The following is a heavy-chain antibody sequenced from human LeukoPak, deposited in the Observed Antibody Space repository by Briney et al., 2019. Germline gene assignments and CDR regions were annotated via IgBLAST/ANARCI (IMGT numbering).Heavy chain of an antibody. CDR3: AKDSSGDLVDYYYYYMDV. V-gene: IGHV3-23*01. D-gene: IGHD6-25*01. J-gene: IGHJ6*03. CDR2: ISGSGGST. Sequence: GGSLRLSCAASGFTFSSYAMSWVRQAPGKGLEWVSAISGSGGSTYYADSVKGRFTISRDNSKNTLYLQMNSLRAEDTAVYYCAKDSSGDLVDYYYYYMDVWGKGTTVTVSS. CDR1: GFTFSSYA.